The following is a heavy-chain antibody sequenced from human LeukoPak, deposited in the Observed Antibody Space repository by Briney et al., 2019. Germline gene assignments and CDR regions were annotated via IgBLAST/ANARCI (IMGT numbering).Heavy chain of an antibody. CDR2: IIPIFGTA. D-gene: IGHD1-7*01. Sequence: AASVKVSCKASGGTFSSYAISWVRQAPGQGLEWMGGIIPIFGTANYAQKFQGRVTITTDESTSTAYMELSSLRSEDTAVYYCAREFPPTELELRGISYYMDVWGKGTTVTVSS. CDR3: AREFPPTELELRGISYYMDV. CDR1: GGTFSSYA. J-gene: IGHJ6*03. V-gene: IGHV1-69*05.